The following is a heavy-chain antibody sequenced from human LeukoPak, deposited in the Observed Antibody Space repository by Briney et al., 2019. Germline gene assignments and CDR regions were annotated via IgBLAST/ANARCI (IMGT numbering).Heavy chain of an antibody. CDR1: GFTFSSYA. Sequence: GGSLRLSCAASGFTFSSYAMSWVRQAPGKGLEWVSAISGSGGSTYYADSVKGRFTISRDNSKNTLYLQMNSLRAEDTAVYYCAKEGGFDRTYYYYYYGMDAWGQGTTVTVSS. V-gene: IGHV3-23*01. CDR3: AKEGGFDRTYYYYYYGMDA. D-gene: IGHD1-26*01. CDR2: ISGSGGST. J-gene: IGHJ6*02.